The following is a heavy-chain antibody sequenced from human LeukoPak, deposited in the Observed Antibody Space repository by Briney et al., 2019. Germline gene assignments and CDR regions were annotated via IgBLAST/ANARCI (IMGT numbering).Heavy chain of an antibody. Sequence: GGSLRLSCAASGFTFSSYWMHWVRQAPGKGLVWVSRIKSDGSSTSYADSVKGRFTISRDNAKNTLYLQMNSLRAEDTAVYYCARVPVFQPYYYFDYWGQGTLVTVSS. CDR1: GFTFSSYW. D-gene: IGHD2-21*01. J-gene: IGHJ4*02. CDR2: IKSDGSST. CDR3: ARVPVFQPYYYFDY. V-gene: IGHV3-74*01.